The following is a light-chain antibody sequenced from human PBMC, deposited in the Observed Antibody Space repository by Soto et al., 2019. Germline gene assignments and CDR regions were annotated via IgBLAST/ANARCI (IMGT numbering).Light chain of an antibody. J-gene: IGKJ3*01. V-gene: IGKV1-33*01. CDR2: DAS. CDR1: QDISNY. Sequence: DIQMTQSPSSLSASVGDRVTITCQASQDISNYLNWYQQKPGKAPKLLIYDASNLETGVPSRFSGSGSGTYFTFTISSLQPEDIATYYCQHCDDPVFIFGPGTKVDIK. CDR3: QHCDDPVFI.